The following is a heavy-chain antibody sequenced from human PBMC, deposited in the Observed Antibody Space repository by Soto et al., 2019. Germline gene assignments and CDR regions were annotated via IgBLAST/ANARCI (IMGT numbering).Heavy chain of an antibody. CDR3: ARGARYDFPFMDV. CDR2: IIPILGVA. J-gene: IGHJ6*02. CDR1: GDTFSNHT. V-gene: IGHV1-69*02. D-gene: IGHD3-3*01. Sequence: SVKVACKASGDTFSNHTISWVRQAPGQGLEWMGRIIPILGVANYAQKFQGRVTITADKSTTTAYMELSSLRSADTAVYYCARGARYDFPFMDVWGQGTTVTVSS.